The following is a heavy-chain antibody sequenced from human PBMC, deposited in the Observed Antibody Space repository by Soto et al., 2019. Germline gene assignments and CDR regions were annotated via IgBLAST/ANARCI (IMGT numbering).Heavy chain of an antibody. CDR3: ARDYGTKWIEGDLLDY. CDR1: GYTFTNYG. D-gene: IGHD2-21*02. Sequence: QVQLVQSGTEVKKPGASVTVSCKTSGYTFTNYGVSWVRQAPGQGLEWMGRISAHNGDTKYAQKFQGRVTMTTDTXTXXAYMELRSLRSDDTAVYYCARDYGTKWIEGDLLDYWGQGTLVTVSS. J-gene: IGHJ4*02. CDR2: ISAHNGDT. V-gene: IGHV1-18*01.